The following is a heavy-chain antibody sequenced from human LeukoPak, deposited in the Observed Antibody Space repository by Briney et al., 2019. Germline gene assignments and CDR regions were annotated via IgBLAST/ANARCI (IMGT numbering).Heavy chain of an antibody. CDR1: GYSFTGYY. J-gene: IGHJ4*02. Sequence: GASVKVSCKASGYSFTGYYIHWVRQAPGQGLAWMGWINPYSGDTTYAQKFQGGVTLTRDTSIDTVYLELSSLKSDDTAVYYCARDPGHDTSNYGGLDFWGQGTLVTVSS. V-gene: IGHV1-2*02. D-gene: IGHD4-11*01. CDR2: INPYSGDT. CDR3: ARDPGHDTSNYGGLDF.